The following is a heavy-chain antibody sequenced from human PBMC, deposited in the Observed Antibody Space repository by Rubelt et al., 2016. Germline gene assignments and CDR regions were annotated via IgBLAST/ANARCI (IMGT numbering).Heavy chain of an antibody. V-gene: IGHV3-21*01. CDR1: GFTFSSYA. D-gene: IGHD3-22*01. Sequence: EVQLVESGGGLVQPGGSLRLSCAASGFTFSSYAMSWVRQAPGKGLEWVSSISSSSTYIYYADSVKGRFTISRDNAKNSPYRQMNSLRAEDTAVYYCARDGFGEGYDRVLSGYYSRWGQGTLVTVSS. CDR2: ISSSSTYI. J-gene: IGHJ4*02. CDR3: ARDGFGEGYDRVLSGYYSR.